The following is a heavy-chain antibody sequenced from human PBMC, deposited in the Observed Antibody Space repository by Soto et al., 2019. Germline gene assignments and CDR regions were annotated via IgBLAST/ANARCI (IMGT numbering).Heavy chain of an antibody. Sequence: PGESLKISCKGSGYSFTSYWIGWVRQMPGKGLEWMGIIYPGDSDTRYSPSFQGQVTISADKSISTAYLQWSSLKASDTAMYYCARQSSGYDLDYYYYGMDVWGQGTTVTVSS. CDR3: ARQSSGYDLDYYYYGMDV. CDR1: GYSFTSYW. D-gene: IGHD5-12*01. V-gene: IGHV5-51*01. J-gene: IGHJ6*02. CDR2: IYPGDSDT.